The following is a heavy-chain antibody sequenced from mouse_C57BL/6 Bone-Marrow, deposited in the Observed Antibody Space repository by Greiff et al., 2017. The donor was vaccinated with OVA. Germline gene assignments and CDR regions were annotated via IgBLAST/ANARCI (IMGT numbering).Heavy chain of an antibody. D-gene: IGHD1-1*01. CDR1: GYTFTDYE. J-gene: IGHJ2*01. CDR2: IDPETGGT. CDR3: NYDGSSFLFLDY. Sequence: VQLQQSGAELVRPGASVTLSCKASGYTFTDYEMHWVKQTPVHGLEWIGAIDPETGGTAYNQKFKGKAILTADKSSSTAYMELLSLTSEDSAVYYCNYDGSSFLFLDYWGQGTTHTVSS. V-gene: IGHV1-15*01.